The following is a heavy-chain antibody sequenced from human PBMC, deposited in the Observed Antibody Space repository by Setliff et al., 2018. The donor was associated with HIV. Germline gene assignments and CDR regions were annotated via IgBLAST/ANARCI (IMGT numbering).Heavy chain of an antibody. CDR1: GGSISSSSYY. CDR2: MYYSGST. Sequence: PSETLSLTCTVSGGSISSSSYYWGWIRQPPGKGLEWIGSMYYSGSTYYNPSLKSRVTISVDTSKNHFSLKVSSVTAADTAVYYCARLSRTVADSKYYFDYWGQGTLVTVSS. V-gene: IGHV4-39*02. D-gene: IGHD6-19*01. J-gene: IGHJ4*02. CDR3: ARLSRTVADSKYYFDY.